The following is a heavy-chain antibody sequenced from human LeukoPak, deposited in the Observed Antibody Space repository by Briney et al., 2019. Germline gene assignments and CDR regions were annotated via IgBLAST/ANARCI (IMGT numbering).Heavy chain of an antibody. D-gene: IGHD3-10*01. CDR1: GGSISSSSYY. CDR2: IYYSGST. Sequence: PSETLSLTCTVSGGSISSSSYYWGWIRQPPGKGLEWIGSIYYSGSTYYNPSLKSRVTISVDTSKNQFSLKLSSVTAADTAVYYCARGRGGAFDIWGQGTMVTVSS. J-gene: IGHJ3*02. V-gene: IGHV4-39*07. CDR3: ARGRGGAFDI.